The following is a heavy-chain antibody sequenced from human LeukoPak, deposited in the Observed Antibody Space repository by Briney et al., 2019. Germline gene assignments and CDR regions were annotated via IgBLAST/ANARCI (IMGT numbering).Heavy chain of an antibody. CDR2: IYHSGST. D-gene: IGHD4-17*01. Sequence: PSGTLSLTCAVSGGSFSSSNWWSWVRPPPGKGLEGIGKIYHSGSTNYNPSLKSRVTISVDKSKNQFSLKLSSVTAADTAVYYCARDSLTTVTTYDAFDIGGQGTMVTVSS. CDR1: GGSFSSSNW. J-gene: IGHJ3*02. V-gene: IGHV4-4*02. CDR3: ARDSLTTVTTYDAFDI.